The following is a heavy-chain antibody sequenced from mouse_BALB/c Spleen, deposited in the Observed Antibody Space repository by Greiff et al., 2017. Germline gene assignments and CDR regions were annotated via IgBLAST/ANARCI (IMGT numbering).Heavy chain of an antibody. CDR1: GFNIKDTY. D-gene: IGHD2-1*01. Sequence: DVQLQESGAELVKPGASVKLSCTASGFNIKDTYMHWVKQRPEQGLEWIGRIDPANGNTKYDPKFQGKATITADTSSNTAYLQLSSLTSEDTAVYYCARFQGAIYYGNYGAMDYWGQGTSVTVSS. CDR3: ARFQGAIYYGNYGAMDY. J-gene: IGHJ4*01. CDR2: IDPANGNT. V-gene: IGHV14-3*02.